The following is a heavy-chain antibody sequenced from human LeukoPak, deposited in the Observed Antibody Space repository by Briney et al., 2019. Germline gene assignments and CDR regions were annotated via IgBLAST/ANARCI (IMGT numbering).Heavy chain of an antibody. D-gene: IGHD3-10*01. CDR2: ISSSSSYI. CDR1: GFTFSSYS. Sequence: GGSLRLSCAASGFTFSSYSMNWVRQAPGKGLEWVSSISSSSSYIYYADSVKGRFTISRDNAKNSLYLQMNSLRAEDTAVYYCAREGFGESSRALDIWGQGTMVTVSS. J-gene: IGHJ3*02. V-gene: IGHV3-21*01. CDR3: AREGFGESSRALDI.